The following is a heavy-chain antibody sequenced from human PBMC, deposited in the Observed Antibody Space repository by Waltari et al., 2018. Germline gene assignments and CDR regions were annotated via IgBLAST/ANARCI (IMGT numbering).Heavy chain of an antibody. Sequence: QVQLVQSGAEVKKPGASVKVSCKASGYTFTSYGISWVRQAPGHGLEWMGWISAYNGNTNYAQKLQGRVTMTTDTSTSTAYMELRSLRSDDTAVYYCARDPGRAYCGGDCYSDWFDPWGQGTLVTVSS. CDR2: ISAYNGNT. J-gene: IGHJ5*02. V-gene: IGHV1-18*01. CDR1: GYTFTSYG. D-gene: IGHD2-21*01. CDR3: ARDPGRAYCGGDCYSDWFDP.